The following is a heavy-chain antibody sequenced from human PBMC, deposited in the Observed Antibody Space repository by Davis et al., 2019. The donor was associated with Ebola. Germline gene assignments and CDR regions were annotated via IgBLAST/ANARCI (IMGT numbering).Heavy chain of an antibody. CDR1: GFTFSSYG. Sequence: GESLKISCAASGFTFSSYGMHWVRQAPGKGLEWVAVISYDGSNKYYADSVKGRFTISRDNSKNTLYLQMNSLRAEDTAVYYCAKDSDYGDYAPLLDPWGQGTLVTVSS. D-gene: IGHD4-17*01. CDR3: AKDSDYGDYAPLLDP. J-gene: IGHJ5*02. V-gene: IGHV3-30*18. CDR2: ISYDGSNK.